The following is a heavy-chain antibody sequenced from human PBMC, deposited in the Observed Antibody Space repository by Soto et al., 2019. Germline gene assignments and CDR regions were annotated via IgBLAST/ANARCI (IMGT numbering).Heavy chain of an antibody. CDR2: INNDGNDI. Sequence: EVQLVESGGGLVQPGGSLRLSCEASGATFANYWRHWVRQAPGKGLVWVSRINNDGNDITYADSVKGRFTASRDNAKNMVFLQLNSLRVECTGVYYCARYVPRNWLDSWGGGTGVTVSS. D-gene: IGHD3-10*02. V-gene: IGHV3-74*01. J-gene: IGHJ5*01. CDR3: ARYVPRNWLDS. CDR1: GATFANYW.